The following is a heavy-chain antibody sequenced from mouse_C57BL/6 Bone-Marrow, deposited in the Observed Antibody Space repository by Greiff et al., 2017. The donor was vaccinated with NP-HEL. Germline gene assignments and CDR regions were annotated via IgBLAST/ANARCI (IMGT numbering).Heavy chain of an antibody. CDR3: ARGITTVVATDDY. Sequence: QVQLQQSGAELVRPGASVKLSCKASGYTFTDYYINWVKQRPGQGLEWIARIYPGSGNTYYNEKFKGKATLTAEKSSSTAYMQLSSLTSEDSAVYFCARGITTVVATDDYWGQGTTLTVSS. J-gene: IGHJ2*01. D-gene: IGHD1-1*01. CDR2: IYPGSGNT. V-gene: IGHV1-76*01. CDR1: GYTFTDYY.